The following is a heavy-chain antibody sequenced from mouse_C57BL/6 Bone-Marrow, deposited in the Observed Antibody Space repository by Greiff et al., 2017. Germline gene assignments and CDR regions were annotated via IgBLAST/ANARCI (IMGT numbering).Heavy chain of an antibody. CDR3: ASAVYGYDAGFAY. V-gene: IGHV1-69*01. D-gene: IGHD2-2*01. CDR1: GYTFTSYW. CDR2: IDPSDSYT. Sequence: QVQLQQPGAELVMPGASVKLSCKASGYTFTSYWMHWVKQRPGQGLEWIGEIDPSDSYTNYNQKFKGKSTFTVDKSSSTAYMQLSSLTSEDSAVYYCASAVYGYDAGFAYWGQGTLVTVSA. J-gene: IGHJ3*01.